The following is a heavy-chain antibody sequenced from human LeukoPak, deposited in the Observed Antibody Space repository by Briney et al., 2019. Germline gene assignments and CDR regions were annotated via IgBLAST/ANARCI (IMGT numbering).Heavy chain of an antibody. Sequence: PSETLSLTCTVSGGSISSGGYYWSWIRQPPGKGLEWIGYIYHSGSTYYNPSLKSRVTISVDRSKNQFSLKLSSVTAADTAVYYCARRLPGYCSSTSCPYDAFDIWGQGTMVTVSS. V-gene: IGHV4-30-2*01. D-gene: IGHD2-2*01. CDR3: ARRLPGYCSSTSCPYDAFDI. CDR1: GGSISSGGYY. J-gene: IGHJ3*02. CDR2: IYHSGST.